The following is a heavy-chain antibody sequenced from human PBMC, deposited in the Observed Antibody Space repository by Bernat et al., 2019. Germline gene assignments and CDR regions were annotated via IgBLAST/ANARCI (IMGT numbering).Heavy chain of an antibody. CDR2: IYYSWST. J-gene: IGHJ3*02. D-gene: IGHD3-22*01. CDR3: ASHIIMIVVATFDI. Sequence: QLQLQESGPGLVKPSETLSLTCSVSVDSISSRSHYWGWIRQPPGKGLEWIGSIYYSWSTYYSPSLKSRVTISVDTSKNQFSLKLSSVTAADTAVYYCASHIIMIVVATFDIWGQGTMVTVSS. CDR1: VDSISSRSHY. V-gene: IGHV4-39*01.